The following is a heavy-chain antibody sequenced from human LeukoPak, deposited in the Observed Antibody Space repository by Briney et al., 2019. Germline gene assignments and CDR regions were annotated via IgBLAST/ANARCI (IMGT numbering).Heavy chain of an antibody. CDR1: GGSISSGGYY. V-gene: IGHV4-31*03. CDR2: IYYSGST. CDR3: AREPKGRTAFDY. J-gene: IGHJ4*02. D-gene: IGHD5-18*01. Sequence: SQTLSLTCTVSGGSISSGGYYWSWIRQHPGKGLEWIGYIYYSGSTYYNPSLKSRVTISVDTSKNQFSLKLSSVTAADTAVYYCAREPKGRTAFDYWGQGTLVTVSS.